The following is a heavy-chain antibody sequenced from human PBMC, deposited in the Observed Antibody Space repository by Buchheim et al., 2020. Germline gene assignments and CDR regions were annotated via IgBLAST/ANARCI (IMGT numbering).Heavy chain of an antibody. J-gene: IGHJ5*02. D-gene: IGHD3-22*01. V-gene: IGHV4-61*01. Sequence: QVQLQESGPGLVKPSETLSVTCTVSGGSVTSGNFYWSWIRQPPGKGLEWIGYIYSSGSTNYHPSLKSRVTISVDTSKNQFSLKLSSVTAADTAVYYCARNPSSGYSYNWFDPWGQGTL. CDR2: IYSSGST. CDR1: GGSVTSGNFY. CDR3: ARNPSSGYSYNWFDP.